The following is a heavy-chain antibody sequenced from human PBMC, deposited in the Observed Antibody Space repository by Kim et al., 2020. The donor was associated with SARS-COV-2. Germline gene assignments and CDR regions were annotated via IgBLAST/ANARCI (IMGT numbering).Heavy chain of an antibody. Sequence: GGSLRLSCAVSGFTFSSYWMSWVRQAPGKGLEWVANIKQDGSEKYYVDSVKGRFTISRDNAKNSLYLLMNSLRAEDTAVYYCASHGAYGGGGCYSNIDY. D-gene: IGHD2-21*01. CDR2: IKQDGSEK. J-gene: IGHJ4*01. V-gene: IGHV3-7*01. CDR3: ASHGAYGGGGCYSNIDY. CDR1: GFTFSSYW.